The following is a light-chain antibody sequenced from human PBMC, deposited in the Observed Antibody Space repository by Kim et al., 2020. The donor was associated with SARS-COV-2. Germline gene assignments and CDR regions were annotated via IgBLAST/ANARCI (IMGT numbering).Light chain of an antibody. CDR3: QHYDAYPLT. J-gene: IGKJ4*01. CDR1: QSIRIY. V-gene: IGKV1-5*03. CDR2: RAS. Sequence: DIQMTQSPSTLSTSVGDRVTITCRASQSIRIYLAWYQQKPGKAPKLLIYRASRLETGVPSRFSGSGSGTEFTLTISSLQPDDSAIYYCQHYDAYPLTFGGGTKVEIK.